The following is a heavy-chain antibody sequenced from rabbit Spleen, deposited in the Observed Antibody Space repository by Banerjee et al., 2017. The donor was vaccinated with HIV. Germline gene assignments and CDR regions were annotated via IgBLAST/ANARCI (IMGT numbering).Heavy chain of an antibody. CDR3: ARTGSSWSLNL. J-gene: IGHJ6*01. CDR2: IYNGDGST. V-gene: IGHV1S47*01. D-gene: IGHD8-1*01. CDR1: GFDFSSDA. Sequence: QEQLEESGGDLVKPEGSLTLTCEASGFDFSSDAMCWVRQAPGKGPEWIACIYNGDGSTYYASWVNGRFTISSHNAQNTLYLQLNSLTAADTATYFCARTGSSWSLNLWGPGPLVTVS.